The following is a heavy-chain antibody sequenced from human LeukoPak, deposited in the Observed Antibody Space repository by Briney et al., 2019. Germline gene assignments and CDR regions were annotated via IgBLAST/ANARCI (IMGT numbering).Heavy chain of an antibody. CDR2: MNPNSGNT. CDR3: ATGGGLLDRYFDY. V-gene: IGHV1-8*01. CDR1: GYTFTSYD. J-gene: IGHJ4*02. D-gene: IGHD1-26*01. Sequence: ASVKVSCKASGYTFTSYDINWVRQATGQGLEWMGWMNPNSGNTGYAQKFQGRVTMTEDTSTDTAYMELSSLRSEDTAVYYCATGGGLLDRYFDYWGQGTLVTVSS.